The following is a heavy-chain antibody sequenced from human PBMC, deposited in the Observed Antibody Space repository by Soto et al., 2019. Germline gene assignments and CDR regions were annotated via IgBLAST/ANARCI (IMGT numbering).Heavy chain of an antibody. CDR2: ISSIGVAT. CDR1: GFTFSIPE. V-gene: IGHV3-48*03. D-gene: IGHD6-19*01. Sequence: PGGSLRLSCAASGFTFSIPEMNWVRQAPGKGLEWVSYISSIGVATYYADSVKGRFTISRGNAKNSLYLQMNSLRAEDTAVYYCAREGRVGGIDYWGQGTPVTVSS. CDR3: AREGRVGGIDY. J-gene: IGHJ4*02.